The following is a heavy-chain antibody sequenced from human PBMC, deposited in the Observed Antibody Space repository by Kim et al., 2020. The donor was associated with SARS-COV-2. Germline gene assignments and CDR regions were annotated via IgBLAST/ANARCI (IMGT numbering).Heavy chain of an antibody. CDR1: GFTFSSYS. Sequence: WGSLRLSCAASGFTFSSYSMNWVRQAPGKGLEWVSSISSSSSYIYYADSVKGRFTISRDNAKNSLYLQMNSLRAEDTAVYYCARDPSPTVTTSFDIWGQGTMVTVSS. D-gene: IGHD4-17*01. CDR3: ARDPSPTVTTSFDI. V-gene: IGHV3-21*01. CDR2: ISSSSSYI. J-gene: IGHJ3*02.